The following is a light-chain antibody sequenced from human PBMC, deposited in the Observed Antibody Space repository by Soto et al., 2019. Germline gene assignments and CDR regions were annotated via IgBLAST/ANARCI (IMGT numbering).Light chain of an antibody. CDR3: QQSYTAPPT. V-gene: IGKV1-39*01. Sequence: DNQLTQSPSSLSAYLGDRVTITCRASLPTSIYLNWYQHKPGKAPRLLIYAASNLQSGVPSRFSGSGSGTDFTLTISSLQVEDFATYYCQQSYTAPPTFGQGTKVESK. CDR1: LPTSIY. CDR2: AAS. J-gene: IGKJ1*01.